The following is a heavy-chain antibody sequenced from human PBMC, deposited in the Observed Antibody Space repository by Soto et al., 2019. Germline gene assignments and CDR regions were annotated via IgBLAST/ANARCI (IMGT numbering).Heavy chain of an antibody. CDR3: VKGNQLLRYYFEF. V-gene: IGHV3-64D*06. CDR2: ITSDGDST. CDR1: GFTFSNYA. J-gene: IGHJ4*01. D-gene: IGHD2-15*01. Sequence: GGSLRLSCSVSGFTFSNYAMHWVRQAPGKGLEYASGITSDGDSTWHADSVKDRFTISRDNSENTLFLQMSSLRVEDTAIYFCVKGNQLLRYYFEFWGPGTLVTVSS.